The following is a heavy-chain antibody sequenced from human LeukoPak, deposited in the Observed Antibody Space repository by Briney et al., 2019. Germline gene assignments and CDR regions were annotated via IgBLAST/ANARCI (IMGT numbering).Heavy chain of an antibody. V-gene: IGHV4-59*08. CDR1: GGSISSYY. CDR3: ARGDDYGGNSA. D-gene: IGHD4-23*01. Sequence: PSETLSLTCTVSGGSISSYYWSWIRQPPGKGLEWVGYIYYSGSTNYNPSLKSRVTISVDTSKNQFSLKLSSVTAADTAVYYCARGDDYGGNSAWGQGTLVTVSS. J-gene: IGHJ4*02. CDR2: IYYSGST.